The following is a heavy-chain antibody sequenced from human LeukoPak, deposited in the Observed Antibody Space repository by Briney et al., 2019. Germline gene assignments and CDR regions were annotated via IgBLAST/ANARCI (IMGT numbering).Heavy chain of an antibody. CDR2: IYYSGST. V-gene: IGHV4-39*07. D-gene: IGHD3-10*01. J-gene: IGHJ5*02. CDR1: GGSISSSSYY. CDR3: ARDQPGPYYYGSGSYYHPALGWFDP. Sequence: SETLSLTCTVSGGSISSSSYYWGWIRQPPGRGLEWIGSIYYSGSTYYNPSLKSRVTISVDTSKNQFSLKLSSVTAAGTAVYYCARDQPGPYYYGSGSYYHPALGWFDPWGQGTLVTVSS.